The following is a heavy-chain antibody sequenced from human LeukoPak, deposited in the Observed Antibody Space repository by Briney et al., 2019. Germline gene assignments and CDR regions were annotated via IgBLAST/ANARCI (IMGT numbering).Heavy chain of an antibody. Sequence: GESLKISCKGSGYSFSSQWIGWVRQMPGKGLEWMGIIYPGDSDTRYSPSFQGQVTISVDKSISTAYLQWSSLKASDTAMYYCARRRDLYSGSYYPFDYWGQGTLVTVSS. J-gene: IGHJ4*02. CDR3: ARRRDLYSGSYYPFDY. D-gene: IGHD1-26*01. V-gene: IGHV5-51*01. CDR2: IYPGDSDT. CDR1: GYSFSSQW.